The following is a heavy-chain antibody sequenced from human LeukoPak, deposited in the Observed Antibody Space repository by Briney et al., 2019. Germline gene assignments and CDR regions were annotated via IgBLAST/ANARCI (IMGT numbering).Heavy chain of an antibody. CDR1: GGSISSYY. CDR2: IYYSGST. CDR3: ARGVQQLVPNY. Sequence: SETRSLTCTVSGGSISSYYWSWIRQPPGKGLEWIGYIYYSGSTNYNPSLKSRVTISVDTSKNQFSLKLSSVTAADTAVYYCARGVQQLVPNYWGQGTLDTVSS. D-gene: IGHD6-13*01. J-gene: IGHJ4*02. V-gene: IGHV4-59*01.